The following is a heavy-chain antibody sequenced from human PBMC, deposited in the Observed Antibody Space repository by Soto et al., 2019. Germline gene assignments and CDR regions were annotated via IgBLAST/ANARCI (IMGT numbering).Heavy chain of an antibody. Sequence: QVQLVQSGAEVKRPGSSVKVSCKASGDTFNFYSINWVRQAPGLGLEWMGRVNPIVSMSNYEQKFQGRVTMTADKSTSTAYMELSSLRSEHTAIYYCASSYGSGYRAFDYWGQGALVTVSS. CDR3: ASSYGSGYRAFDY. J-gene: IGHJ4*02. CDR2: VNPIVSMS. V-gene: IGHV1-69*02. CDR1: GDTFNFYS. D-gene: IGHD3-10*01.